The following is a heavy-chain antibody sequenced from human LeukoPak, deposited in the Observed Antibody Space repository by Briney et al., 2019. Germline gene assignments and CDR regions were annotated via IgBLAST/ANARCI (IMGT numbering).Heavy chain of an antibody. J-gene: IGHJ3*02. CDR2: ISYIGST. Sequence: SETLSLTCAVSADSFSSHYWTWIRQPPGKGLEWIGYISYIGSTNYNPSVKSRVNISIDTSKNQFSLKLRSVTAADTAVYYCARGLVTVNKGFDIWGQGTMVSVSS. V-gene: IGHV4-59*11. CDR1: ADSFSSHY. D-gene: IGHD4-17*01. CDR3: ARGLVTVNKGFDI.